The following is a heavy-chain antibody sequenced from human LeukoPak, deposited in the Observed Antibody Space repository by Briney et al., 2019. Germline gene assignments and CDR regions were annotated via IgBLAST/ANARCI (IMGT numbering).Heavy chain of an antibody. CDR3: ARDVGFGSGWPA. CDR2: ISTGGNDI. D-gene: IGHD6-19*01. V-gene: IGHV3-48*03. Sequence: PGGSLRLSCAASGFTFSKYEMNWVRQAPGKGLEWLSYISTGGNDINYADSVKGRVTISRDNAKNSLYLQMNSLRAEDTAVYYCARDVGFGSGWPAWGQGTRVTVSS. CDR1: GFTFSKYE. J-gene: IGHJ5*02.